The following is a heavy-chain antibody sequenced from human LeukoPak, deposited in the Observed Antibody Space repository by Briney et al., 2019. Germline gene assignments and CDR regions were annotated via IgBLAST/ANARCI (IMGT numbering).Heavy chain of an antibody. Sequence: PGGSLRLSCAASGFTFSSYAMSWVRQTPGKGLEWVSAISGSGGSTCYADSVKGRFTISRDNSKNTLYLQMNSLRAEDTAVYYCAKVRYSGSYYYYYGMDVWGQGTTVTVSS. CDR1: GFTFSSYA. CDR2: ISGSGGST. J-gene: IGHJ6*02. D-gene: IGHD1-26*01. CDR3: AKVRYSGSYYYYYGMDV. V-gene: IGHV3-23*01.